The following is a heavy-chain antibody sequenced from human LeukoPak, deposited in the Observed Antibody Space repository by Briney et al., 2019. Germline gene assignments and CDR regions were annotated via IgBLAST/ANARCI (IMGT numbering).Heavy chain of an antibody. CDR2: IYTSGTT. CDR3: ARDGCGGSCFHYYYYYMDV. CDR1: GGSISNYY. D-gene: IGHD2-15*01. J-gene: IGHJ6*03. Sequence: SETLSLTCTVSGGSISNYYWSWIRQPAGKGLEWIGRIYTSGTTHYNPSLKSRVTMSVDTSKNQFSLNLSSVTAADTAVYYCARDGCGGSCFHYYYYYMDVWGKGTTVTISS. V-gene: IGHV4-4*07.